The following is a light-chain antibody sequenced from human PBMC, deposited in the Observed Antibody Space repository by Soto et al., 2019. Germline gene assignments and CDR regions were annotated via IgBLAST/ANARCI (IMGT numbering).Light chain of an antibody. V-gene: IGLV1-40*01. CDR2: GNS. Sequence: QSVLTQPPSVSGAPGRRVTISCTGSSSNIGAGYDVHWYQQLPGTAPKLLIYGNSNRPSGVPDRFSGSKSGTSASLAITGLQADDDADYYCQSYDISLSGWVFGGGTKLTVL. CDR3: QSYDISLSGWV. CDR1: SSNIGAGYD. J-gene: IGLJ3*02.